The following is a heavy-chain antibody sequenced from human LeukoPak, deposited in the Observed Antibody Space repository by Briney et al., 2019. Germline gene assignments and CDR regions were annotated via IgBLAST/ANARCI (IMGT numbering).Heavy chain of an antibody. CDR2: LGGSGGST. D-gene: IGHD2-2*01. CDR3: AKGNWCGSSTSCYLDYFDY. J-gene: IGHJ4*02. CDR1: GFTFSNYA. Sequence: GGSLRLSCAASGFTFSNYAMSWVRQAPGKGLEWVSGLGGSGGSTYYAGSVKGRFTISGDNFKNTLYLQMNSLRAEDTAVYYCAKGNWCGSSTSCYLDYFDYWGQGTLVTVSS. V-gene: IGHV3-23*01.